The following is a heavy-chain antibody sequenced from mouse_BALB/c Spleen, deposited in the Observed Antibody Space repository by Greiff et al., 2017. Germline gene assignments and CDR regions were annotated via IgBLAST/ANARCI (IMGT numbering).Heavy chain of an antibody. J-gene: IGHJ3*01. D-gene: IGHD2-4*01. CDR3: ARPSSTMITTPFAY. CDR2: IYPGNVNT. Sequence: VHLQQSGPELVKPGASVRISCKASGYTFTSYYIHWVKQRPGQGLEWIGWIYPGNVNTKYNEKFKGKATLTADKSSSTAYMQLSSLTSEDSAVYFCARPSSTMITTPFAYWGQGTLVTVSA. V-gene: IGHV1S56*01. CDR1: GYTFTSYY.